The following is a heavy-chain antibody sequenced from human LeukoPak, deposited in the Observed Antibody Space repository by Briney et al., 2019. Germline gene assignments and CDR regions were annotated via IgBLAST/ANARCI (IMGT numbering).Heavy chain of an antibody. CDR3: ATFGGIAARGHNWFDP. D-gene: IGHD6-6*01. J-gene: IGHJ5*02. CDR1: GYTLTELS. CDR2: FDPEDGET. Sequence: ASAKVSCKVSGYTLTELSMHWVRQAPGKGLEWMGGFDPEDGETIYAQKFQGRVTMTEDTSTDTAYMELSSLRSEDTAVYYCATFGGIAARGHNWFDPWGQGTLVTVSS. V-gene: IGHV1-24*01.